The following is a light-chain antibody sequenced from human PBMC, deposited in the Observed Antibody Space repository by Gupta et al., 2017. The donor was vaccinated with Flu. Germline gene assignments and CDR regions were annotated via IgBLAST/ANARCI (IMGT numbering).Light chain of an antibody. Sequence: QYFTLPWTGTSSASGGYIYFPRHQQPPAKHPKLIIFEVNNRPAGVSDRFSGFKSGTTASLTISGLQAEDESHYYCSSYSGSSTLFGGGTKLTVL. CDR2: EVN. CDR3: SSYSGSSTL. J-gene: IGLJ2*01. V-gene: IGLV2-14*01. CDR1: SSASGGYIY.